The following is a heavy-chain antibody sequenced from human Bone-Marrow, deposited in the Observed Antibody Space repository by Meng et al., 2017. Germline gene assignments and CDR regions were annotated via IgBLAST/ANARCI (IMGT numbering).Heavy chain of an antibody. CDR1: GYSFTSHY. J-gene: IGHJ3*02. CDR3: VRYGDYSDTALDI. V-gene: IGHV1-46*01. Sequence: ASVKVSCKASGYSFTSHYMHWLRQAPGQGLEWMGIINPSPGSTNYAQKFQGRVTMTRDTSTSTVYMELSSLRSEDTAVYYCVRYGDYSDTALDIWGQGTMVTVSS. CDR2: INPSPGST. D-gene: IGHD4-17*01.